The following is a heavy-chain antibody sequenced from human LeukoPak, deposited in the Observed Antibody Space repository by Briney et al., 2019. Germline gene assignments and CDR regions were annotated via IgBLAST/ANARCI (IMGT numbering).Heavy chain of an antibody. J-gene: IGHJ4*02. D-gene: IGHD6-19*01. V-gene: IGHV3-21*01. Sequence: PGGSLRLSCAASGFTFSSYSMNWVRQAPGKGLEWVSSISGSSSYIYYADSVKGRFTISRDNAKNSLYLQMNSLRAEDTAVYYCARVIAVAGTIGFDYWGQGTLVTVSS. CDR3: ARVIAVAGTIGFDY. CDR2: ISGSSSYI. CDR1: GFTFSSYS.